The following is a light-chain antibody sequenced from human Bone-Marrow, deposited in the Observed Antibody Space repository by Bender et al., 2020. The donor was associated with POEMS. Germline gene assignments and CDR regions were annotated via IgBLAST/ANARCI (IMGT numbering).Light chain of an antibody. Sequence: QSVLTQPPSASGTPGQRVTISCSGSNSNIGTNAVNWYQQFPGTAPKLLIYSDNQRPSGVPDRFYAFKSGTSASLAISGLQSGDEADYYCAAWDAGLSGGLFGGGTKLTVL. V-gene: IGLV1-44*01. CDR1: NSNIGTNA. CDR3: AAWDAGLSGGL. CDR2: SDN. J-gene: IGLJ3*02.